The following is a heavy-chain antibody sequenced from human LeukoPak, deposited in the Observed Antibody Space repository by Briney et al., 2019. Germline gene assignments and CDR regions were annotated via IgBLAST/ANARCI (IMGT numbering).Heavy chain of an antibody. Sequence: GGSLRLSCAASGFTFSSYAMHWVRQAPGKGLEWVAVISYDGSNKYYADSVKGRFTISRDNSKNTLYLQMNSQRAEDTAVYYCARRAAAGTGLDYYYYGMDVWGKGTTVTVSS. D-gene: IGHD6-13*01. CDR1: GFTFSSYA. V-gene: IGHV3-30*04. J-gene: IGHJ6*04. CDR2: ISYDGSNK. CDR3: ARRAAAGTGLDYYYYGMDV.